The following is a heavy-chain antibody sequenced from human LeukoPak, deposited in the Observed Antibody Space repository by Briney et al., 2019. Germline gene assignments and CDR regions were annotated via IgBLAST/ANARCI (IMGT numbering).Heavy chain of an antibody. J-gene: IGHJ4*02. D-gene: IGHD3-10*01. CDR1: GFTFGSYW. Sequence: GGSLRLSCAASGFTFGSYWMSWVRQAPGKGLEWVANIKQDGSEKYYVDSVKGRFTISRDNAKNSLYLQMNSLRAEDTAVYYCAKDRSMVRGVLDYWGQGTLVTVSS. CDR2: IKQDGSEK. CDR3: AKDRSMVRGVLDY. V-gene: IGHV3-7*01.